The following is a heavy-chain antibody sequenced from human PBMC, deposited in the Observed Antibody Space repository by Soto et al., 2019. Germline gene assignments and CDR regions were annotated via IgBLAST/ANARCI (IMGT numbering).Heavy chain of an antibody. D-gene: IGHD3-10*01. CDR1: GYTFTSYD. CDR3: ARVKYLLTVPESLDY. V-gene: IGHV1-8*01. Sequence: QVQLVQSGAEVRKPGASVKVSCKASGYTFTSYDINWLRQTTGEGLVWMGWMNPNSDNTIYAPKYQGRVTMTRNTSTNTSYMALRSLTSDDTDVYYCARVKYLLTVPESLDYWGQGNLVTVSS. CDR2: MNPNSDNT. J-gene: IGHJ4*02.